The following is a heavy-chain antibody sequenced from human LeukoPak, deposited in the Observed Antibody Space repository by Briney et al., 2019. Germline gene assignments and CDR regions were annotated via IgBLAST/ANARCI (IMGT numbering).Heavy chain of an antibody. CDR3: AGFLEWLSFDY. Sequence: PSETLSLTCTVSGGSISSYYWSWIRQPPGRGLEWIGYIYYSGSTNYNPSLKSRVTISVDTSKNQFSLKLSSVTAADTAVYYCAGFLEWLSFDYWGQGTLVTVSS. J-gene: IGHJ4*02. CDR2: IYYSGST. CDR1: GGSISSYY. V-gene: IGHV4-59*01. D-gene: IGHD3-3*01.